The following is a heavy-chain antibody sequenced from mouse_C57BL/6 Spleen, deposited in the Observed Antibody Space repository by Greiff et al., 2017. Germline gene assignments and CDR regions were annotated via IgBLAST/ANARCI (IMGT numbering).Heavy chain of an antibody. V-gene: IGHV1-50*01. J-gene: IGHJ4*01. D-gene: IGHD2-5*01. CDR1: GYTFTSYW. Sequence: QVQLQQPGAELVKPGASVKLSCKASGYTFTSYWMQWVKQRPGQGLEWIGEIDPSDSYTNYNQKFKGKATLTVDTSSSTAYMQLRSLTSEDSAVYYCARWPYSNYVYYAMDYWGQGTSVTVSS. CDR3: ARWPYSNYVYYAMDY. CDR2: IDPSDSYT.